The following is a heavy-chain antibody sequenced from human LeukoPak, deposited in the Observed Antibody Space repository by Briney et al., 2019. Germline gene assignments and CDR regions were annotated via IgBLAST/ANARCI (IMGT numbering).Heavy chain of an antibody. Sequence: GGSLRLSCAASGFTFSSSAMNWVRQAPGKGLEWVSVISGSGDSTYYADSVKGRFTISRDNSKNTLYLQMNSLRAEDTAVYYCAKRPFDFVYSSSSNRLDPWGQGTLVTVSS. CDR1: GFTFSSSA. V-gene: IGHV3-23*01. CDR3: AKRPFDFVYSSSSNRLDP. D-gene: IGHD6-6*01. J-gene: IGHJ5*02. CDR2: ISGSGDST.